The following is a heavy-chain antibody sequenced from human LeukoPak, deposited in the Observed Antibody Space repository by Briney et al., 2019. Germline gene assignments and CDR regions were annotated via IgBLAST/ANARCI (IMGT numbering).Heavy chain of an antibody. D-gene: IGHD1-14*01. CDR1: GFTLSSYE. Sequence: GGSLRLSCAASGFTLSSYEMNWVRQAPGKGLEWVSYISSSGSTIYYADSVKGRFTISRDNAKTSLYLQMNSLRAEDTAVYYCARMYRGAFDIWGQGTMVTVSS. CDR3: ARMYRGAFDI. J-gene: IGHJ3*02. V-gene: IGHV3-48*03. CDR2: ISSSGSTI.